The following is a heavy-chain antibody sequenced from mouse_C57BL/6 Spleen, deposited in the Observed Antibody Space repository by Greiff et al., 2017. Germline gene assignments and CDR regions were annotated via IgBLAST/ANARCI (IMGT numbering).Heavy chain of an antibody. Sequence: VQLQQSGPELVKPGASVKMSCKASGYTFTDYNMHWVKQSHGKSLEWIGYINPNNGGTSYNQKFKGKATLTVNKSSSTAYRELRSLTSEDSAVYYCARWANWGRWFAYWGQGTLVTVSA. CDR1: GYTFTDYN. J-gene: IGHJ3*01. D-gene: IGHD4-1*01. V-gene: IGHV1-22*01. CDR3: ARWANWGRWFAY. CDR2: INPNNGGT.